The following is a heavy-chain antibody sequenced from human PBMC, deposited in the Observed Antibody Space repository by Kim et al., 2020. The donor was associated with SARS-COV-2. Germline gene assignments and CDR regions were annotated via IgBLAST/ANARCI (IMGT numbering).Heavy chain of an antibody. CDR2: IYYSGST. CDR1: GGSISSGGYS. J-gene: IGHJ3*02. Sequence: SETLSLTCTVSGGSISSGGYSWSWIRQHPGKGLEWIGYIYYSGSTYYNPSLKSRVTISVDTSKNPFSLKLSSVTAADTAVYYCARVLIVSGTRLSDAFDIWGQGTMVTVSS. CDR3: ARVLIVSGTRLSDAFDI. D-gene: IGHD1-7*01. V-gene: IGHV4-31*03.